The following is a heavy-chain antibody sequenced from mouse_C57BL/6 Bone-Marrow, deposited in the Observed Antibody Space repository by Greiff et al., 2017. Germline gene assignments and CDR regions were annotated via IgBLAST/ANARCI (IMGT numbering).Heavy chain of an antibody. J-gene: IGHJ3*01. CDR1: GYTFTSYG. CDR3: ARLTYYYGSSYVAWFAY. CDR2: IYPRSGNT. D-gene: IGHD1-1*01. Sequence: VKLLESGAELARPGASVKLSCKASGYTFTSYGISWVKQRTGQGLEWIGEIYPRSGNTYYNEKFKGKATLTADKSSSTAYMELRSLTSEDSAVYFCARLTYYYGSSYVAWFAYWGQGTLVTVSA. V-gene: IGHV1-81*01.